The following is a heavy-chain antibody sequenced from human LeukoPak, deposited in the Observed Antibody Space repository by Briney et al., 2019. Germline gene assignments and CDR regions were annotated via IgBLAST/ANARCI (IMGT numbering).Heavy chain of an antibody. CDR3: AKDRGVGAIYPDY. V-gene: IGHV3-23*01. Sequence: GGSLRLSCAASGFTFSSYAMSWVRQAPGKGLAWVSAISGSGGSTYYADSVKGRFTISRDNSKNTLFLQMNSLRAENTAVYYCAKDRGVGAIYPDYWGQGTLVTVSS. J-gene: IGHJ4*02. CDR2: ISGSGGST. CDR1: GFTFSSYA. D-gene: IGHD1-26*01.